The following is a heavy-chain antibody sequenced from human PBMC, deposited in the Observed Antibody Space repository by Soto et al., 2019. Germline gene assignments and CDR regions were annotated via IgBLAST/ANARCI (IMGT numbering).Heavy chain of an antibody. V-gene: IGHV4-30-2*01. Sequence: SPSLTCAVSGVSTSSGGYSWSWIRQPPGKGLEWIGYIYHSGTYYNPSLKSRVTISVDRSKNQFSLKLSSVTAADTAVYYCASISSRYCSGGTCYRPIDYWGQGTLVTVYS. CDR2: IYHSGT. CDR1: GVSTSSGGYS. CDR3: ASISSRYCSGGTCYRPIDY. D-gene: IGHD2-15*01. J-gene: IGHJ4*02.